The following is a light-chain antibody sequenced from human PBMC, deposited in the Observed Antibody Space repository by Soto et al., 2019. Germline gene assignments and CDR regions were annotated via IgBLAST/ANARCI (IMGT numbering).Light chain of an antibody. CDR3: QQYDNLPLT. J-gene: IGKJ4*01. CDR1: QDIANF. CDR2: DAS. V-gene: IGKV1-33*01. Sequence: DIQMTQSPPTLSASVGDRVTITCQASQDIANFLSWYQQKPGKAPKLLIYDASNLETGVPSRFSGSGSGTDFTFTISSLQPEDIETYYCQQYDNLPLTFGGGTKVDIK.